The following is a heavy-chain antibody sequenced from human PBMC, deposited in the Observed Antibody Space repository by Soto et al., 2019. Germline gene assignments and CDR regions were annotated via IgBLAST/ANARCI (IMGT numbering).Heavy chain of an antibody. CDR3: ARDRVAGIWGDAFDI. Sequence: ASVKVSCKTSGYTFTNHGINWVRQAPGQGLEWMGWINPYNANTNYAQKPQGRVTITTDTSTSTAYMDLRSLTSDDTAVYYCARDRVAGIWGDAFDIWGQGTMVTVS. CDR2: INPYNANT. D-gene: IGHD3-16*01. V-gene: IGHV1-18*04. CDR1: GYTFTNHG. J-gene: IGHJ3*02.